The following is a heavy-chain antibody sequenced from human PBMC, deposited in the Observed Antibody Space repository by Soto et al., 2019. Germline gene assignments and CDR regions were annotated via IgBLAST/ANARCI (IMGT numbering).Heavy chain of an antibody. V-gene: IGHV1-3*01. CDR2: INAGNGNT. CDR1: GYTYTSYP. CDR3: ARDLGYALPDY. J-gene: IGHJ4*02. Sequence: AXVKVSCKASGYTYTSYPMPWVLQAPGQRLEWMGWINAGNGNTKYSQKFQGRVTITRDTSASTAYMELSSLRSEDTAVYYCARDLGYALPDYWGQGTLVTVSS. D-gene: IGHD2-15*01.